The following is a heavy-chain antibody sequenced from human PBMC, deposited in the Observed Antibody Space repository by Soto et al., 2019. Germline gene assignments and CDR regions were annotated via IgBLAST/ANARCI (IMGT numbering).Heavy chain of an antibody. Sequence: GGSLRLSCAASGFTLTTYSMNWVRQAPGKGLEWVSYISSSSSSIYFEDSVKGRFTISRDNAKNSLYLLMDSLRDEDTAVYYCSRAGYSYGSYLDLWGQGTLVTVSS. CDR3: SRAGYSYGSYLDL. V-gene: IGHV3-48*02. J-gene: IGHJ4*02. D-gene: IGHD5-18*01. CDR1: GFTLTTYS. CDR2: ISSSSSSI.